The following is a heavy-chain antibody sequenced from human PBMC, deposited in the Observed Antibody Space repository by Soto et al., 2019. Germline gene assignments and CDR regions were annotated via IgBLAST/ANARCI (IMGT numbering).Heavy chain of an antibody. CDR2: LSRGGGTT. D-gene: IGHD6-6*01. CDR1: VFTFSSHG. J-gene: IGHJ3*01. V-gene: IGHV3-23*01. CDR3: AKDGQYRTDGFDV. Sequence: EAQLLESGGDWAQPGGSLRLSCAASVFTFSSHGMSWVRQAPGKGLGWIAGLSRGGGTTYYADSVKGRFTISRDNSKNTLDLIMNSLKVEDTALYYCAKDGQYRTDGFDVWGQGTMVTVSS.